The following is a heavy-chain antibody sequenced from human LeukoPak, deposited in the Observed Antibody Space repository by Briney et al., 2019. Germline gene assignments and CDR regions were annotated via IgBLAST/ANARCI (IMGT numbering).Heavy chain of an antibody. CDR3: ARDVNTDCSGGSCYSSWFDT. V-gene: IGHV4-39*07. D-gene: IGHD2-15*01. CDR1: GPSISSSSDY. CDR2: IYYSGTT. J-gene: IGHJ5*02. Sequence: PSDSLSLTRTLSGPSISSSSDYWGWIRQPPGKGLEWIGSIYYSGTTHYTPSLKSRVIICVDTSKNQFSLKLSSVTVADTAVYYCARDVNTDCSGGSCYSSWFDTWGQGTLVTVSS.